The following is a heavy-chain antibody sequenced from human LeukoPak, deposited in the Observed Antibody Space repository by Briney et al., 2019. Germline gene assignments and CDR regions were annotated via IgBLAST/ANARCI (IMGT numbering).Heavy chain of an antibody. CDR3: AKAPVTSCRGAFCYPFDY. D-gene: IGHD2-15*01. Sequence: GGSLRLSCAASGFTFDDYGMSWIRQAPGKGLEWVSGINWNGGSTGYADSVKGRFTISRDNAKNSLYLQMNSLRAEDAAVYYCAKAPVTSCRGAFCYPFDYWGQGTLVTVSS. CDR1: GFTFDDYG. CDR2: INWNGGST. J-gene: IGHJ4*02. V-gene: IGHV3-20*04.